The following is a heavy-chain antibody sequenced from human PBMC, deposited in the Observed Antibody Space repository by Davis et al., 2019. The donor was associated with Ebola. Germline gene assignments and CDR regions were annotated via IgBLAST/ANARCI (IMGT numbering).Heavy chain of an antibody. Sequence: GGSLRLSCAASGFTFSDYGMHWVRQGPGKGLEWVSRISWNSGSIGYADSVKGRFTISRDSAKNSLYLQLNSLRLEDTALYYCARGTQSNYGIDVWGQGTTVIVSS. CDR2: ISWNSGSI. V-gene: IGHV3-9*01. CDR3: ARGTQSNYGIDV. J-gene: IGHJ6*02. CDR1: GFTFSDYG.